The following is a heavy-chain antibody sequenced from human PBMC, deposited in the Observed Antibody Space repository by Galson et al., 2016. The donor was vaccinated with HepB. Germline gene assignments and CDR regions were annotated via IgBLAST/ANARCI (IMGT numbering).Heavy chain of an antibody. CDR3: AKRHEYCPPVGCSVDY. J-gene: IGHJ4*02. CDR1: GFTFRNYG. D-gene: IGHD2/OR15-2a*01. Sequence: SLRLSCAASGFTFRNYGMTWVRQAPGKGLEVVSSISRSGDSTDYADSVKGRFTISRDNPNNMLFLQMSSLRADDTAVYYFAKRHEYCPPVGCSVDYWGQGTLVSVSS. V-gene: IGHV3-23*01. CDR2: ISRSGDST.